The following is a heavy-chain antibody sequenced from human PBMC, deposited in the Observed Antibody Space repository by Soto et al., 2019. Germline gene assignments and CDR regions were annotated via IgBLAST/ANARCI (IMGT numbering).Heavy chain of an antibody. Sequence: EVQLLESGGGLVQPGGSLRLSCAASGFTFSSYAMSWVRQAPGKGLEWVSAISGSGGSTYYADSVKGRFTISRDNSKNTLYLQMNSLRAEDTAVYYCAKDHMHIVATEVPFFDYWGQGTLVTVSS. CDR3: AKDHMHIVATEVPFFDY. D-gene: IGHD5-12*01. CDR2: ISGSGGST. V-gene: IGHV3-23*01. J-gene: IGHJ4*02. CDR1: GFTFSSYA.